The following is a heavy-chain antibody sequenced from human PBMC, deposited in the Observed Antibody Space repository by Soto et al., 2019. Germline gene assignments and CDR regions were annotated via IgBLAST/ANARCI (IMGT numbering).Heavy chain of an antibody. J-gene: IGHJ4*02. CDR3: ARRYSGAFAY. D-gene: IGHD1-26*01. Sequence: ETLSLTCTDSGSSISSYYWSWIRQPPGKGLEWIGYIYYSGSTNYNLSLKSRVTISVDTSKNQFSLKLSSVTAADPPVYYCARRYSGAFAYWGQGTLVTVSS. CDR2: IYYSGST. CDR1: GSSISSYY. V-gene: IGHV4-59*08.